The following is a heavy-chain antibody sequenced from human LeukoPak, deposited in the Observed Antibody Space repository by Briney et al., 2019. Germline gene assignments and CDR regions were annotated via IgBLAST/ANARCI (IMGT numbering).Heavy chain of an antibody. J-gene: IGHJ4*02. CDR2: FYYSGST. D-gene: IGHD1-1*01. CDR3: VRLSEYRYEVY. Sequence: SETLSLTCTVSGGSISSYYWSWIRQPPGKGLEWIGTFYYSGSTYYNPSLKSRVTISVDTSKNHFSLKLSSVTAADTAVYYCVRLSEYRYEVYWGQGTLVTVSS. CDR1: GGSISSYY. V-gene: IGHV4-39*02.